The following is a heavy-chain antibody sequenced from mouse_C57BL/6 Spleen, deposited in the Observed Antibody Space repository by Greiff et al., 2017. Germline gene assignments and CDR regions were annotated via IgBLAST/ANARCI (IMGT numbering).Heavy chain of an antibody. Sequence: QVQLQQSGPELVKPGASVKISCKASGYAFSSSWMNWVKQRPGKGLEWIGRIYPGDGDTNYNGKFKGKATLTADKSSSTAYMQLSSLTSEDSAVYFCARETAQVFDYWGQGTTRTVSS. D-gene: IGHD3-2*02. V-gene: IGHV1-82*01. CDR3: ARETAQVFDY. CDR1: GYAFSSSW. CDR2: IYPGDGDT. J-gene: IGHJ2*01.